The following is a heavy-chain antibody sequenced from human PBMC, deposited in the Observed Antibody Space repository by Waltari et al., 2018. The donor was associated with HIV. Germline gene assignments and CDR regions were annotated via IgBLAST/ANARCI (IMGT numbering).Heavy chain of an antibody. Sequence: QVQLLHSGPAVRKPGASVNVSCTASGYNFTGDYMHWVRQAPGQGLAWMGWINPNSGNTHLAQKFKGKVTMTRVTSIRTAYLEMRRLKSDDTAIYYCARDGVGDAAFDYWGQGTLVTVS. CDR3: ARDGVGDAAFDY. CDR1: GYNFTGDY. D-gene: IGHD1-26*01. CDR2: INPNSGNT. J-gene: IGHJ4*02. V-gene: IGHV1-2*02.